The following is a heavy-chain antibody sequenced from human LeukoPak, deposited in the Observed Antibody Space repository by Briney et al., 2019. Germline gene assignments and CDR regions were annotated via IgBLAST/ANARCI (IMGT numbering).Heavy chain of an antibody. CDR3: AREGASSTSCFDY. D-gene: IGHD2-2*01. CDR2: IIPIFGTA. J-gene: IGHJ4*02. CDR1: GGTFSSYA. V-gene: IGHV1-69*13. Sequence: GASVKVPCKASGGTFSSYAISWVRQAPGQGLEWMGGIIPIFGTANYAQKFQGRVTITADESTSTAYMELSSLRSEDTAVYYCAREGASSTSCFDYWGQGTLVTVSS.